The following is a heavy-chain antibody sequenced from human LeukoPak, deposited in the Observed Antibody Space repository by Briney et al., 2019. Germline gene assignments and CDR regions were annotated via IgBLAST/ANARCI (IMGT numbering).Heavy chain of an antibody. CDR2: IYCSGST. J-gene: IGHJ5*02. CDR3: ARGRRTMVRGVSKYWFDP. CDR1: GGSISSSSYY. Sequence: SETLSLTCTVSGGSISSSSYYWGWIRQPPGKGLEWIGSIYCSGSTYYNPSLKSRVTISVDTSKNQFSLKLSSVTAADTAVYYCARGRRTMVRGVSKYWFDPWGQGTLVTVSS. D-gene: IGHD3-10*01. V-gene: IGHV4-39*07.